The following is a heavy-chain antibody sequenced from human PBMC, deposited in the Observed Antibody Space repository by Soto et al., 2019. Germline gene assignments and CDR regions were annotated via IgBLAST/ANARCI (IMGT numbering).Heavy chain of an antibody. J-gene: IGHJ4*02. CDR1: GFTLSSYP. V-gene: IGHV3-23*01. CDR2: ISGSGGST. Sequence: HPGGSLRLSCAASGFTLSSYPMSWVRQAPGKGLEWVSAISGSGGSTYYADSVKGRFTISRDNSKNTLYLQMNSLRAEDTAVYYCAKVPSDPDYSHLCWGQGTLVTVSS. CDR3: AKVPSDPDYSHLC. D-gene: IGHD4-4*01.